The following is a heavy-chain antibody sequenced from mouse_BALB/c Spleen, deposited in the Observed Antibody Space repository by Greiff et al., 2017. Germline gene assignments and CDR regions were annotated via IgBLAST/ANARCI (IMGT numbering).Heavy chain of an antibody. D-gene: IGHD2-1*01. CDR2: ISSGGST. Sequence: EVQLVESGGGLVKPGGSLKLSCAASGFTFSSYAMSWVRQTPEERLEWVASISSGGSTYYPDSVKGRFTISRDNARNILYLQMSSLRSEDTAMYYCARGYYGNYYAMDYWGQGTSVTVSS. V-gene: IGHV5-6-5*01. J-gene: IGHJ4*01. CDR1: GFTFSSYA. CDR3: ARGYYGNYYAMDY.